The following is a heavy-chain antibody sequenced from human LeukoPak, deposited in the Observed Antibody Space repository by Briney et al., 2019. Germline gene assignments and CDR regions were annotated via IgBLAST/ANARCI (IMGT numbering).Heavy chain of an antibody. D-gene: IGHD1-26*01. Sequence: GGSLRLSCAVSGLTFSNCAMSWVRQAPGKGLEWVSLISGGGDTTYYADSVKGRFTISRDSSRNTLFLHMNTLRAEDTAIYYCAKDRTVGASYWYFDLWGRGTLVTVSS. CDR3: AKDRTVGASYWYFDL. CDR2: ISGGGDTT. V-gene: IGHV3-23*01. J-gene: IGHJ2*01. CDR1: GLTFSNCA.